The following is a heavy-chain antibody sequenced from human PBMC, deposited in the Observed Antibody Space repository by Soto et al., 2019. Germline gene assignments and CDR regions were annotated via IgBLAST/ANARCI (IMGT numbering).Heavy chain of an antibody. J-gene: IGHJ4*02. Sequence: QITLKESGPPLVKPTQTLTLTCTFSGFSLNTNGVGVDWIRQPPGKALEWLTRIYWDDDKRYSPSLKSRLTITKDTSKNQVVLTMTNMDPVDTATSFCARPLTTVTTHWGQGTLVTVSS. CDR1: GFSLNTNGVG. CDR2: IYWDDDK. D-gene: IGHD4-4*01. V-gene: IGHV2-5*02. CDR3: ARPLTTVTTH.